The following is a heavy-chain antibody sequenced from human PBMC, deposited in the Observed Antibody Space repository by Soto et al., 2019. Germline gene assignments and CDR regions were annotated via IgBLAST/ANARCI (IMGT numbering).Heavy chain of an antibody. CDR2: MKPNSGNT. Sequence: QVQLVQSGAEVKKPGASVKVSCKASGYTFTSYDINWVRQATGQGLEWMGWMKPNSGNTGYAQKFRGRVTMTRNTSISTAYMELSSLRCEDTAVYYCARERTGTTSMDVWGQGTTVTVSS. CDR3: ARERTGTTSMDV. D-gene: IGHD1-1*01. V-gene: IGHV1-8*01. CDR1: GYTFTSYD. J-gene: IGHJ6*02.